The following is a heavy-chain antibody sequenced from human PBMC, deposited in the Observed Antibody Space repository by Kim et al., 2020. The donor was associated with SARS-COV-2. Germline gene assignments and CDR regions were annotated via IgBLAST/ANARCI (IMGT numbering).Heavy chain of an antibody. V-gene: IGHV3-15*01. CDR3: TTERPDDFWRGAFDI. J-gene: IGHJ3*02. D-gene: IGHD3-3*01. CDR1: GFTFSNAW. CDR2: IKSKTDGGTT. Sequence: GGSLRLSCAASGFTFSNAWMSWVRQAPGKGLEWVGRIKSKTDGGTTDYAAPVKGRFTISRDDSKNTLYLQMNSLKTEDTAVYYCTTERPDDFWRGAFDIWGQGTMVTVSS.